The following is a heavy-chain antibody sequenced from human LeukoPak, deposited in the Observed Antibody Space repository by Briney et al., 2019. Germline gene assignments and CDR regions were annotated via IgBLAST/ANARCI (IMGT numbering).Heavy chain of an antibody. Sequence: SSVKVPCKASGYTFTSYGISWVGQAPGQGLDGMGWMCAYNGKTIYAHKLQGRVTMTTDTATSTDYMELRILRSDDTAADYCASRRRFLEWFGPLALYYFDYWGQGTLVTVSS. CDR1: GYTFTSYG. J-gene: IGHJ4*02. D-gene: IGHD3-3*01. V-gene: IGHV1-18*01. CDR2: MCAYNGKT. CDR3: ASRRRFLEWFGPLALYYFDY.